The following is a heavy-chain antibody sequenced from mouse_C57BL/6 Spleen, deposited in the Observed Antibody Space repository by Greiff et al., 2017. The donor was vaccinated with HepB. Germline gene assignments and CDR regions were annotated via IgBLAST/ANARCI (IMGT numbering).Heavy chain of an antibody. Sequence: VQLQQSGAELVRPGASVKLSCKASGYTFTDYYINWVKQRPGQGLEWIARIYPGSGNTYYNEKFKGKATLTAEKSSSTAYMQLSSLTSEDSAVYVWARSGKYAMAYWGQRTSVTVSS. CDR3: ARSGKYAMAY. V-gene: IGHV1-76*01. J-gene: IGHJ4*01. CDR1: GYTFTDYY. CDR2: IYPGSGNT. D-gene: IGHD1-1*01.